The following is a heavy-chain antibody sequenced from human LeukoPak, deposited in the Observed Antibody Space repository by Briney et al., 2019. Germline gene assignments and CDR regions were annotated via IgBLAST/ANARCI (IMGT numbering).Heavy chain of an antibody. D-gene: IGHD3-22*01. J-gene: IGHJ5*02. CDR1: GFTFSSYW. CDR2: INSDGSST. CDR3: ARDIRGYDSSGNNWFDP. V-gene: IGHV3-74*01. Sequence: PGGSLRLSCAASGFTFSSYWMHWVRQAPGKGLVWVSRINSDGSSTSYADSVKGRFTIFRDNAKNTLYLQMNSLRAEDTAVYYCARDIRGYDSSGNNWFDPWGQGTLVTVSS.